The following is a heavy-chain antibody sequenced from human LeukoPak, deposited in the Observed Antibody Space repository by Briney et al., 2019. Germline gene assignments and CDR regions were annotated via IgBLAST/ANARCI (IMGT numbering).Heavy chain of an antibody. CDR2: IYYSGST. V-gene: IGHV4-59*08. CDR3: ARKYCSSTSCYYAY. J-gene: IGHJ4*02. Sequence: PSETLSLTCTVSGGSISSYYWSWIRQPPGKGLEWIGYIYYSGSTNYNPSLKSRVTISVDTSKNQFSLKLSSVTAADTAVYYCARKYCSSTSCYYAYWGQGTLVTVSS. CDR1: GGSISSYY. D-gene: IGHD2-2*01.